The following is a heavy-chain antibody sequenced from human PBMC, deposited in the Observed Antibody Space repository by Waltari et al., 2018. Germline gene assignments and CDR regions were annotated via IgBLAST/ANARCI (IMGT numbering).Heavy chain of an antibody. Sequence: EVQLVESGGGLVKPGGSLRLSCAASGFTFSSYSMNWVRQAPGKGLEWVASISNIYYADSVKGRFNISIDNAKNSLYLQMNSLRAEETAVYYCARGKSIAAAPGDYWGQGTLVTVSS. J-gene: IGHJ4*02. CDR1: GFTFSSYS. CDR2: ISNI. V-gene: IGHV3-21*01. CDR3: ARGKSIAAAPGDY. D-gene: IGHD6-13*01.